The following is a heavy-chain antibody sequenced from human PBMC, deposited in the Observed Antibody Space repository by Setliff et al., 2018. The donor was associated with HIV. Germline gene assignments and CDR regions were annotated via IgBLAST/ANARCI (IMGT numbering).Heavy chain of an antibody. CDR3: ASCEGIQKWPFDY. J-gene: IGHJ4*02. V-gene: IGHV1-69*13. CDR1: GGTVSRLT. CDR2: LIAMYGTA. D-gene: IGHD6-13*01. Sequence: GASVKVSCKASGGTVSRLTFGWVRQVPGQGLEWKGGLIAMYGTANYAQKFQGRVTMTADDSTNTAYMELSSLRSEDTAMYFCASCEGIQKWPFDYWGQGTLVTVSS.